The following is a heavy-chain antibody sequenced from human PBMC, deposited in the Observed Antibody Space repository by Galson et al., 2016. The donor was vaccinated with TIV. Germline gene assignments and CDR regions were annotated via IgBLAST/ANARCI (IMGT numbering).Heavy chain of an antibody. CDR2: TYYRSKWYN. Sequence: CAISGDSVSSTSAAWNWIRQSPSRGLEWLGRTYYRSKWYNDYALSVKSRITIAPDTSKNQVSLQLHSVTPEDTAVYYCARATPSVFGVVMTLDYWGQGTLVTVSS. CDR3: ARATPSVFGVVMTLDY. CDR1: GDSVSSTSAA. V-gene: IGHV6-1*01. D-gene: IGHD3-3*01. J-gene: IGHJ4*02.